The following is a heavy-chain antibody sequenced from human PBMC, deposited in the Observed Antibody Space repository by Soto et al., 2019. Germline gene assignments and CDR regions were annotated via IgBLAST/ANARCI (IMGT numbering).Heavy chain of an antibody. CDR2: IIPIFGTA. CDR1: GGTFSSYA. V-gene: IGHV1-69*01. CDR3: AGLIAARPPWYYYYGMDV. Sequence: QVQLVQSGAEVKKPGSSVKVSCKASGGTFSSYAISWVRQAPGQGLEWMGGIIPIFGTANYAQKFQGRVTITADESTSTAYMELSSLRAEDTAVYYCAGLIAARPPWYYYYGMDVWGQGTTVTVSS. D-gene: IGHD6-6*01. J-gene: IGHJ6*02.